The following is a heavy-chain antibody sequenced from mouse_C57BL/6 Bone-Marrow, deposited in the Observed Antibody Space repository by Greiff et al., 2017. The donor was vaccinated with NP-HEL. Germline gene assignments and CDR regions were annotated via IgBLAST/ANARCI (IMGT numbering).Heavy chain of an antibody. Sequence: QVQLKQPGTELVKPGASVKLSCKASGYTFTSYWMHWVKQRPGQGLEWIGNINPSNGGTNYNEKFKSKATLTVDKSSSTAYMQLSSLTSEDSAVYYCARGDYDVGYAMDYWGQGTSVTVSS. D-gene: IGHD2-4*01. CDR3: ARGDYDVGYAMDY. J-gene: IGHJ4*01. CDR1: GYTFTSYW. CDR2: INPSNGGT. V-gene: IGHV1-53*01.